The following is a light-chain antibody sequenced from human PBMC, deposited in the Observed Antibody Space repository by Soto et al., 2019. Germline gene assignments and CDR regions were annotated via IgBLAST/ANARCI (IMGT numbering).Light chain of an antibody. J-gene: IGKJ5*01. V-gene: IGKV3-20*01. CDR2: GAS. Sequence: EIVLTQSPGTLSLSPGERATLSCRASQSVSSTYLAWYQQKPGQAPRLLIYGASSRATGIPDRFSGSGSGTDFTLTISRLEPEDFAVYYCQQYGSLITFGLGTRLEIK. CDR3: QQYGSLIT. CDR1: QSVSSTY.